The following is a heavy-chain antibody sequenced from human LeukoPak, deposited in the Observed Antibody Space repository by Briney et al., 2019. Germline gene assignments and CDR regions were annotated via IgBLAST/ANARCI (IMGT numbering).Heavy chain of an antibody. J-gene: IGHJ4*02. CDR3: ARADSTMVVWYFDY. CDR2: IKQDGSEK. CDR1: GFTFSNYW. Sequence: GGSLRLSCAASGFTFSNYWMSWVRQAPGKGLEWVANIKQDGSEKYYVDSVKGRFTISRDNAKNSLYLQMNSLRAEDTAVYYCARADSTMVVWYFDYWGQGALVTVSS. V-gene: IGHV3-7*04. D-gene: IGHD4/OR15-4a*01.